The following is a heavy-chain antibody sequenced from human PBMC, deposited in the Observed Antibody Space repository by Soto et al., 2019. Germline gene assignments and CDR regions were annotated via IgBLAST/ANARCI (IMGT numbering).Heavy chain of an antibody. CDR1: GYSFTRYW. D-gene: IGHD1-26*01. J-gene: IGHJ6*02. V-gene: IGHV5-51*01. Sequence: GGSLKPYCKGSGYSFTRYWIGWVRQMPGKGLEWMGIIYPGDSDNRYSPSFQGQVTISADKSISTAYLQWSSLKASDTAMYYCARQRREYYYYYGMDVWGQGTTVTVYS. CDR3: ARQRREYYYYYGMDV. CDR2: IYPGDSDN.